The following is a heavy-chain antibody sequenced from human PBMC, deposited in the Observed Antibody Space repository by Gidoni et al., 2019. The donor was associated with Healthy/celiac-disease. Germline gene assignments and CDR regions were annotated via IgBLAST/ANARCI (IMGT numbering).Heavy chain of an antibody. CDR2: ISSSSSYI. J-gene: IGHJ6*02. CDR1: GFTFSSYG. Sequence: EVQLVEPGGGLVRPGGSLRLSCAAPGFTFSSYGINWVRQAPGKGLEWVSSISSSSSYIYYADSVKGRFTISRDNAKNSLYLQMNSLRAEDTAVYYCARDPDVEMATMLDYYYGMDVWGQGTTVTVSS. V-gene: IGHV3-21*01. D-gene: IGHD5-12*01. CDR3: ARDPDVEMATMLDYYYGMDV.